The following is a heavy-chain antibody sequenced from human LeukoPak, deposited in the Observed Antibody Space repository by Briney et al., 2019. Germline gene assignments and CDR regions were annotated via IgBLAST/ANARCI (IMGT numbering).Heavy chain of an antibody. Sequence: PGGSLRLSCVTSGFSFYYYGMHWVRQAPGKGLEWVAFIHYDGSDKYYADSVKGRFTISRDNARNSLYLQMNSLTAEDTAVYYCARDPYSGAYGDTYYYFMDVWGKGTTVTISS. CDR1: GFSFYYYG. J-gene: IGHJ6*03. CDR2: IHYDGSDK. CDR3: ARDPYSGAYGDTYYYFMDV. D-gene: IGHD1-26*01. V-gene: IGHV3-30*02.